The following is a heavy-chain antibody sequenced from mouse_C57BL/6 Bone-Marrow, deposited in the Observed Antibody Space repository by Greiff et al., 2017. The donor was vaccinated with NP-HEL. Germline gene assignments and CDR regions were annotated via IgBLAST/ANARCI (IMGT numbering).Heavy chain of an antibody. J-gene: IGHJ4*01. V-gene: IGHV1-85*01. D-gene: IGHD1-1*01. CDR2: IYPRDGST. Sequence: VKLMESGPELVKPGASVKLSCKASGYTFTSYDINWVKQRPGQGLEWIGRIYPRDGSTKYNEKLKGKATLTVDKYSSTAYMELHSLTSEDSAVYFCAFYYGSRERYAMDYWGQGTSVTVSS. CDR3: AFYYGSRERYAMDY. CDR1: GYTFTSYD.